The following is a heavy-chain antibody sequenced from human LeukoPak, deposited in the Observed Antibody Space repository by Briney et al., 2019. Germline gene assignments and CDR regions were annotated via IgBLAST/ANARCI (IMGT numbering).Heavy chain of an antibody. CDR2: IYPGESDT. Sequence: GGALKISFKGSGYSFTRYWIGWGRRRPGKGVEWRGIIYPGESDTRDSPSFQGQVTISADKSISTAYLQWSSLKASDTAMYYCATGLNSGSYYFSDYWGQGTLVTVSS. J-gene: IGHJ4*02. CDR1: GYSFTRYW. CDR3: ATGLNSGSYYFSDY. V-gene: IGHV5-51*01. D-gene: IGHD1-26*01.